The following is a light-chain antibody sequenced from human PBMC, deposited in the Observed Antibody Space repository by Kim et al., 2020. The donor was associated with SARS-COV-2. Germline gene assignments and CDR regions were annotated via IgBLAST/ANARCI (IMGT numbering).Light chain of an antibody. CDR3: QSPDSSATYRV. CDR1: DLPRNY. Sequence: PRDTTRITGARDDLPRNYSYWYQQKPGQAPVLVIYKDTERPSGIPDRFSGSRSGTTVTLTISGVQAEDEADYYCQSPDSSATYRVFGGGTQLTVL. J-gene: IGLJ3*02. V-gene: IGLV3-25*03. CDR2: KDT.